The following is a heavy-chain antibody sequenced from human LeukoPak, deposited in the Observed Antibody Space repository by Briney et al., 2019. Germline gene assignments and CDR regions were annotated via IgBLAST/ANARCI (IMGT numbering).Heavy chain of an antibody. Sequence: PGGSLRLSCAASGFTFSSYAMSWVRQAPGKGLEWVSRIIGSGAATYYADSVKGRFTISRDNAKNSLYLQMNSLRAEDTAVYYCARDSGYCSSTSCYSYGWDAFDIWGQGTMVTVSS. CDR1: GFTFSSYA. CDR3: ARDSGYCSSTSCYSYGWDAFDI. CDR2: IIGSGAAT. D-gene: IGHD2-2*03. J-gene: IGHJ3*02. V-gene: IGHV3-23*01.